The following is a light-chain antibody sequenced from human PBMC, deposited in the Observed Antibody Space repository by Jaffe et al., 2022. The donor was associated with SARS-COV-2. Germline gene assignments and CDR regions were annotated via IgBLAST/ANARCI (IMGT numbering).Light chain of an antibody. CDR1: SSNIGNNY. V-gene: IGLV1-51*01. Sequence: QSVLTQPPSVSAAPGQKVTISCSGSSSNIGNNYVSWYQQLPGTAPKLLIYDNNKRPSGIPDRFSGSKSGTSATLGITGLQTGDEAEYYCGTWDNSLSAVVFGGGTKLTVL. CDR3: GTWDNSLSAVV. J-gene: IGLJ2*01. CDR2: DNN.